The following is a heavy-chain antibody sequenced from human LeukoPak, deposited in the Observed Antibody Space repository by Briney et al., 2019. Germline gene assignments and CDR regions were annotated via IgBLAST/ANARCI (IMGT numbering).Heavy chain of an antibody. CDR3: ARAYTYGGFDY. V-gene: IGHV3-30*04. D-gene: IGHD4-23*01. CDR2: ISYDGSNK. Sequence: PGGSLRLSCAASGFTFSSYAMHWVRQAPGKGLEWVAVISYDGSNKYYAGSVKGRFTISRDNSKNTLYLQMNSLRAEDTAVYYCARAYTYGGFDYWGQGTLVTVSS. CDR1: GFTFSSYA. J-gene: IGHJ4*02.